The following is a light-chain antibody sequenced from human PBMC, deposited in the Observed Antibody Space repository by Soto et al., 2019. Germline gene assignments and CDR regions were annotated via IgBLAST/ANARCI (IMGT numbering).Light chain of an antibody. Sequence: EIVMTQSPATLSVSPGDRATLSCRASQSVSSNSLAWYQQKPGQSPRLLIYGTSNRATGIPDRFSGSGSGTDFTLTISRLEPEDFAVYYCQQYGSTWTFGQGTKVDI. V-gene: IGKV3-20*01. CDR2: GTS. CDR1: QSVSSNS. CDR3: QQYGSTWT. J-gene: IGKJ1*01.